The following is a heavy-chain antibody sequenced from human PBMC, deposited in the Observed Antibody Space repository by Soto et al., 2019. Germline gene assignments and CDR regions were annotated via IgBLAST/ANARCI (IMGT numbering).Heavy chain of an antibody. V-gene: IGHV1-18*04. CDR2: ISPETGKT. Sequence: ASVKVSCKASGYTFSSFGLSWVRQAPGQGPEWMGWISPETGKTEYSHKFQGRVTMTTDTSTRTLFLDLGSLTSDDTAVYYCTRDLLFISTSTVTTDAFWGQ. J-gene: IGHJ1*01. CDR3: TRDLLFISTSTVTTDAF. CDR1: GYTFSSFG. D-gene: IGHD4-17*01.